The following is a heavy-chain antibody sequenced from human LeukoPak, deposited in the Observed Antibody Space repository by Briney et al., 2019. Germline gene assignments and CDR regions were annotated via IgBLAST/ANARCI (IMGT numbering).Heavy chain of an antibody. CDR3: AKERVYGDYVYYYYGMDA. CDR1: GFTFSSYA. D-gene: IGHD4-17*01. J-gene: IGHJ6*02. CDR2: ISYDGSNK. V-gene: IGHV3-30*18. Sequence: GGSLRLSCAASGFTFSSYAMSWVRQAPGKGLEWVAVISYDGSNKYYADSVRGRFTISRDNSKNTLYLQMNSLRGEDTALYHCAKERVYGDYVYYYYGMDAWGQGTTVTVSS.